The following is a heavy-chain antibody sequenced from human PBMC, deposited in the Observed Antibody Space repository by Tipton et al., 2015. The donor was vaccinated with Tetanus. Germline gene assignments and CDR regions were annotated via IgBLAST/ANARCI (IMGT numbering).Heavy chain of an antibody. Sequence: SLRLSCAASGFTFSDYYMSWIRQAPGKGLEWVSYISSSGSTIYYADSVKGRFTISRDNAKNSLYLQMNSLRAEDTAVYYCARNLEYSYGLYCFDYWGQGTLVTVSS. CDR2: ISSSGSTI. J-gene: IGHJ4*02. V-gene: IGHV3-11*01. CDR3: ARNLEYSYGLYCFDY. D-gene: IGHD5-18*01. CDR1: GFTFSDYY.